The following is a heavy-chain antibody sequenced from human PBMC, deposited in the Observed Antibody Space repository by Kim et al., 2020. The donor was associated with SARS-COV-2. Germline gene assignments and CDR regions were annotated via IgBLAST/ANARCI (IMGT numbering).Heavy chain of an antibody. D-gene: IGHD6-6*01. CDR3: ARGQGMRGSSGVYFDY. V-gene: IGHV4-34*13. Sequence: SLKSRVTISVDTSKNQFSLKLSSVTAADTAVYYCARGQGMRGSSGVYFDYWGQGTLVTVSS. J-gene: IGHJ4*02.